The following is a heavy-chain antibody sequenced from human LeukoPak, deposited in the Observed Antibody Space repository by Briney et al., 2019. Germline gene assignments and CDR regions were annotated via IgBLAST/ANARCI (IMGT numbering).Heavy chain of an antibody. CDR3: ARQGYGGHTRGAADY. CDR1: GYTFTGYY. V-gene: IGHV1-18*04. J-gene: IGHJ4*02. D-gene: IGHD4-23*01. CDR2: ISANNGNR. Sequence: GASVKVSCKASGYTFTGYYMHWVRQAPGQGLEWMGWISANNGNRNYALKLQDRVSMTTDTSTSTAYMELRSLRSDDTAVYYCARQGYGGHTRGAADYWGQGTLVPVS.